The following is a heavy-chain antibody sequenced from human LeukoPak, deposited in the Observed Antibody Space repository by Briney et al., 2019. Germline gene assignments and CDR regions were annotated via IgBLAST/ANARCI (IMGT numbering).Heavy chain of an antibody. CDR2: IDPSDSYT. J-gene: IGHJ4*02. CDR3: ATELLAAAGTLSDY. CDR1: GYSFTSYW. V-gene: IGHV5-10-1*01. Sequence: KDGESLKISCKGSGYSFTSYWISWVRQMPGKGLEWMGRIDPSDSYTNYSPSFQGHVTISADKSISTAYLQWSSLKALDTAMYYCATELLAAAGTLSDYWGQGTLVTVSS. D-gene: IGHD6-13*01.